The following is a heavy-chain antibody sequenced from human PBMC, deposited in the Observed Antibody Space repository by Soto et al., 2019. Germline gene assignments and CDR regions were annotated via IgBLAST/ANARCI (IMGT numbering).Heavy chain of an antibody. CDR1: GDSMNNFY. CDR3: AKYRRTAAEGYTLDY. J-gene: IGHJ4*02. D-gene: IGHD6-13*01. V-gene: IGHV4-59*01. CDR2: IFYTGST. Sequence: LSLTCTVSGDSMNNFYWSWIRQPPGKTLEWIGNIFYTGSTTYNPSLESRITMSVDTSKNQFSLRLSSVSAADTAVYFCAKYRRTAAEGYTLDYWGRGTLVTVSS.